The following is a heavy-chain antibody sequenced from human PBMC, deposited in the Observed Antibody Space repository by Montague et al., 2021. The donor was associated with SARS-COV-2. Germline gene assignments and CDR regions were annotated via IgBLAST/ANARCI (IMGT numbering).Heavy chain of an antibody. Sequence: SATLSLTCSVSGDSITYFYWSWIRKAQGKGMEWVGHIYSRGSTNXNPSSESRVTISAYTFTNHYYLNLRSVTAAATAVYFCARRRQYTQGGTSFDSWGQGTPVTVSS. D-gene: IGHD2-2*02. CDR2: IYSRGST. CDR3: ARRRQYTQGGTSFDS. CDR1: GDSITYFY. J-gene: IGHJ4*02. V-gene: IGHV4-59*08.